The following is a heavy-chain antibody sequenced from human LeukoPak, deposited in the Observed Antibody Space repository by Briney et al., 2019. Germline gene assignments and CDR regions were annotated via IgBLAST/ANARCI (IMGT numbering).Heavy chain of an antibody. CDR2: LYYSGST. D-gene: IGHD7-27*01. CDR3: AEYHTGAFDY. Sequence: NPSETLSLTCTVSGGSISSYYWSWIRQPPGKGLEWIGYLYYSGSTNYNPSLKSRVTISVDTSKNQFSLKLSSVTAADTAVYYCAEYHTGAFDYWGQGTLVTVSS. J-gene: IGHJ4*02. V-gene: IGHV4-59*01. CDR1: GGSISSYY.